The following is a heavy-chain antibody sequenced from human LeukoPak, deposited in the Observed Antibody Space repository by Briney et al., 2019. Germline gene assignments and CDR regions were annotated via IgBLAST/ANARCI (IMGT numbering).Heavy chain of an antibody. CDR3: ARIPSKISAFDI. Sequence: SGPALVHPTPALTLTCTFSGFSLSTRGMRESWMRQPPVKAMEWLARIDLDDDKFYSTSLKTRLTISKDTSKNQVVLTMTNMDPVDTATYYCARIPSKISAFDIWGQGTMVTVSS. V-gene: IGHV2-70*04. CDR2: IDLDDDK. J-gene: IGHJ3*02. D-gene: IGHD4-11*01. CDR1: GFSLSTRGMR.